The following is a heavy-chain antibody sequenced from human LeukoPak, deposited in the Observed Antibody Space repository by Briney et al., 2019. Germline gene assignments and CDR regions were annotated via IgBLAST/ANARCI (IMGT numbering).Heavy chain of an antibody. CDR1: GYSISSGYY. D-gene: IGHD6-19*01. V-gene: IGHV4-38-2*02. CDR3: ARGIDSGLVPVFDY. CDR2: IYHSGST. Sequence: SETLSLTCTVSGYSISSGYYWGWIRQPPGKGLEWIGSIYHSGSTYYNPSLKSRVTISVDTSKNQFSLKLSSVTAADTAVYYCARGIDSGLVPVFDYWGQGTLVTVSS. J-gene: IGHJ4*02.